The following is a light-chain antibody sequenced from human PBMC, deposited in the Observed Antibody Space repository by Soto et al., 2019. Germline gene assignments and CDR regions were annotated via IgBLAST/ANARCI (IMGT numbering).Light chain of an antibody. J-gene: IGLJ2*01. CDR3: VVWDDSLNGVL. CDR1: SSNIGGNL. Sequence: QSVLTQSPSTSATPGQRVTISCSGSSSNIGGNLVNWHQQIPGTAPKLLIYNNNQRPSGVPDRFSGSKSGTSASLAISGIQSEDEADYYCVVWDDSLNGVLFGGGTKLTVL. CDR2: NNN. V-gene: IGLV1-44*01.